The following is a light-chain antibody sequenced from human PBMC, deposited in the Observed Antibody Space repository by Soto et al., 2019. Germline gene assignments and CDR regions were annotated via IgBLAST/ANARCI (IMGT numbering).Light chain of an antibody. V-gene: IGLV2-14*01. J-gene: IGLJ1*01. CDR1: SSDLGGYNY. CDR2: EVS. CDR3: SSYTSSSTYV. Sequence: QSVLTQPASVSGSPGQSITISCTGTSSDLGGYNYVSWYQQHPGKAPKLMIYEVSNRPSGVSNRFSGSKSGNTASLTISWLQAEDGADYYCSSYTSSSTYVFGTGTKVTVL.